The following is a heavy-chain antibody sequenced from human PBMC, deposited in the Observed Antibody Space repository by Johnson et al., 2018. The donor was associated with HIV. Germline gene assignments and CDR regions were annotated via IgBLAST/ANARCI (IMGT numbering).Heavy chain of an antibody. CDR1: GFTFSSYG. J-gene: IGHJ3*02. CDR3: AKEGRELLGGTFDI. D-gene: IGHD1-26*01. V-gene: IGHV3-30*02. Sequence: VQLVESGGGLVQPGGSLRLSCAASGFTFSSYGMHWVRQAPGKGLEWVAFIRYDGSNKYYADSVKGRFTISRDNSKNTLYLQMNSLRAEDTAVYYCAKEGRELLGGTFDIWGQGTMVTVSS. CDR2: IRYDGSNK.